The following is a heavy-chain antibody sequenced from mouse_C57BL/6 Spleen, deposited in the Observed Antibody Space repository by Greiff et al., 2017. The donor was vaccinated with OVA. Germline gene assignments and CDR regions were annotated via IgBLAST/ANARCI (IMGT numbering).Heavy chain of an antibody. CDR1: GYAFSSYW. CDR2: IYTGDGDT. Sequence: QVQLKESGAELVKPGASVKISCKASGYAFSSYWMNWVKQRPGKGLEWIGQIYTGDGDTNYNGKFKGKATLTADKSSSTAYMQLSSLTSEDSAVYCCARGVSNYAWFAYWGQGTLVTVSA. D-gene: IGHD2-5*01. CDR3: ARGVSNYAWFAY. J-gene: IGHJ3*01. V-gene: IGHV1-80*01.